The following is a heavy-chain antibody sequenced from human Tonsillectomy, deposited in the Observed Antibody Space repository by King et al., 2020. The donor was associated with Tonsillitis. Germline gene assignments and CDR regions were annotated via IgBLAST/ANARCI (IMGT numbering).Heavy chain of an antibody. D-gene: IGHD6-25*01. Sequence: QLVQSGAEVKKPGSSVKVSCKASGGTFSSYAISWVRQAPGQGLGWRGWVIPIFGTATYAQKFQGRVPITADEATSTDYMELGTVRPEDTAAYYGARTRARTCRDKIAVAAPWDYYYYGMDVWGQGTTVTVSS. CDR2: VIPIFGTA. CDR1: GGTFSSYA. CDR3: ARTRARTCRDKIAVAAPWDYYYYGMDV. J-gene: IGHJ6*02. V-gene: IGHV1-69*12.